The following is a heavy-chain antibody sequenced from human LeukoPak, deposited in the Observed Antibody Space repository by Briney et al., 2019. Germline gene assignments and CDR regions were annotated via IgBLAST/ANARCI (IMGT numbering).Heavy chain of an antibody. CDR1: GFTFSSYG. V-gene: IGHV3-30*18. CDR2: ISYDGSNK. J-gene: IGHJ6*03. D-gene: IGHD3-3*01. CDR3: AKVRPRITISQVLMDV. Sequence: GGSLRLSCAASGFTFSSYGMHWVRQAPGKGLEWVAVISYDGSNKYYADSVKGRFTISRDNSKNTLYLQMNSLRAEDTAVYYCAKVRPRITISQVLMDVWGKGTTVTVSS.